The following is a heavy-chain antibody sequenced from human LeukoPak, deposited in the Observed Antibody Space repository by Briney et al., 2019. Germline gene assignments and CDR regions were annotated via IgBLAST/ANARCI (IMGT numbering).Heavy chain of an antibody. J-gene: IGHJ6*03. D-gene: IGHD3-10*01. CDR2: INHSGST. V-gene: IGHV4-34*01. CDR3: ARSIRVGYMDV. Sequence: PSETLSLTCAVYGGSFSGYYWSWIRQPRGKGLEWIGEINHSGSTNYNPSLKSRVTISVDTSKNQFSLKLSSVTAADTAVYYCARSIRVGYMDVWGKGTTVTVSS. CDR1: GGSFSGYY.